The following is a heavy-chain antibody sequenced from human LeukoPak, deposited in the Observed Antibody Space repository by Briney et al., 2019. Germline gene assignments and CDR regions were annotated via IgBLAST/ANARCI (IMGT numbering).Heavy chain of an antibody. CDR1: GFTFSSYE. Sequence: GGSLRLSCAASGFTFSSYEMNWVRQVPGKGLEWVSYISSSGSTIYYADSVKGRFTISRDNAKNSLYLQMNSLRAEDTAVYYCARDLPISGGPGMDVWGQGTTVTVSS. J-gene: IGHJ6*02. CDR2: ISSSGSTI. V-gene: IGHV3-48*03. D-gene: IGHD1-26*01. CDR3: ARDLPISGGPGMDV.